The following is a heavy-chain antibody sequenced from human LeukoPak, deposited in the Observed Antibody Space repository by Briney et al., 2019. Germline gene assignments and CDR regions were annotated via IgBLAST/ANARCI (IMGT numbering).Heavy chain of an antibody. D-gene: IGHD3-3*01. J-gene: IGHJ4*02. CDR1: GGSITGYY. CDR2: ISDTGHA. V-gene: IGHV4-4*07. CDR3: PRGTDMTPMSGYYSFVY. Sequence: SETLSLSCTVSGGSITGYYMTWIRQPAGKGLEWIGRISDTGHAYYNPTLERRVTISLDTSNNRFSLKVTSVTAADTAVYYCPRGTDMTPMSGYYSFVYWGEGTLVSVSS.